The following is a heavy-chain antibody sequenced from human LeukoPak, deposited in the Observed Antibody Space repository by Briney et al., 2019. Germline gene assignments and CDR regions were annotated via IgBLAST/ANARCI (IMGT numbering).Heavy chain of an antibody. Sequence: GGSLRLSCAASGFTFDDYAMHWVRQAPGKGLEWVSGISWNSGSIGYADSVKGRFTIPRDNSKNTLYLQMNSLRAEDTAVYYCAKEKDGIAVADYWGQGTLSPSPQ. D-gene: IGHD6-19*01. J-gene: IGHJ4*02. CDR1: GFTFDDYA. CDR2: ISWNSGSI. V-gene: IGHV3-9*01. CDR3: AKEKDGIAVADY.